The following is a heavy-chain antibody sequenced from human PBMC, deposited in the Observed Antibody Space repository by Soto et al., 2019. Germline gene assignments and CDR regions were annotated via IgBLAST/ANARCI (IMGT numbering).Heavy chain of an antibody. V-gene: IGHV1-18*01. Sequence: GAPVKVSFKASGLTFSRHGISRVGQAPGQGLEWMGWISAYNGNTNYAQKLQGRVTMTTDTSTSTAYMELRSLRSDDTAVYYCARTVYGEAPRLDYWGQGTLVTVSS. D-gene: IGHD4-17*01. CDR1: GLTFSRHG. J-gene: IGHJ4*02. CDR2: ISAYNGNT. CDR3: ARTVYGEAPRLDY.